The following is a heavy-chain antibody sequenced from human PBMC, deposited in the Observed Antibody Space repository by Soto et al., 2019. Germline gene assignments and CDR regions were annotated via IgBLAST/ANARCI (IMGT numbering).Heavy chain of an antibody. CDR3: AKERGVLDAFDI. CDR2: ISSDGNNQ. Sequence: QVQLVESGGGVVQPGTSLRLSCAVSGFTSSSFVIHWVRQAPGKGLEWLAVISSDGNNQYYADSVKGRFTISRDNSKKTLYLQVNSLRAEDTAVYFCAKERGVLDAFDIWGQGTMVTVS. J-gene: IGHJ3*02. D-gene: IGHD3-10*01. CDR1: GFTSSSFV. V-gene: IGHV3-30*18.